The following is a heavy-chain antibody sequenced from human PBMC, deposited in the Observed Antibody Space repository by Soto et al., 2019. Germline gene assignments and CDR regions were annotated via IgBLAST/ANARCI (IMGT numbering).Heavy chain of an antibody. J-gene: IGHJ3*02. D-gene: IGHD3-16*01. CDR1: GGTFSSFA. V-gene: IGHV1-69*06. CDR3: ARAKPQGSIQFGAFDM. CDR2: IIPIFGTA. Sequence: QVQLVQSGAEVKKPGSSVKVSCKASGGTFSSFAISWVRQAPGQGLEWMGGIIPIFGTANYAQRFQGRDTITENKYTRPANIKLSSLSSENTAVYYCARAKPQGSIQFGAFDMWGQGTMVRVS.